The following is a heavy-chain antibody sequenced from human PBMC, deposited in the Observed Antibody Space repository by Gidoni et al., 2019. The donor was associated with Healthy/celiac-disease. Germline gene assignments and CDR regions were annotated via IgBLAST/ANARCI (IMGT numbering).Heavy chain of an antibody. V-gene: IGHV4-39*01. CDR2: IYYSGST. Sequence: GLVKPSETLSLTCTASGGSISSSSYYWGWIRQPPGKGLEWIGSIYYSGSTYYNPSLKSRVTISVDTSKNQFSLKLSSVTAADTAVYYCASGGDGSGSYYIGSFDYWGQGTLVTVSS. CDR3: ASGGDGSGSYYIGSFDY. CDR1: GGSISSSSYY. J-gene: IGHJ4*02. D-gene: IGHD3-10*01.